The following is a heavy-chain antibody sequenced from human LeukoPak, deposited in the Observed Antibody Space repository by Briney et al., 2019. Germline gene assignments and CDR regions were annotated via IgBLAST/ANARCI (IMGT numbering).Heavy chain of an antibody. CDR1: GFTFSSYA. Sequence: PGGSLRLSCAASGFTFSSYAMHWVRQAPGKGLEWVAVISYDGSNKYYADSVKGRFTISRDNSKNTLYLQMNSLRAEDTAVYYCARVRYYYDSSPHAFDIWGQGTMVTVSS. CDR2: ISYDGSNK. CDR3: ARVRYYYDSSPHAFDI. V-gene: IGHV3-30-3*01. D-gene: IGHD3-22*01. J-gene: IGHJ3*02.